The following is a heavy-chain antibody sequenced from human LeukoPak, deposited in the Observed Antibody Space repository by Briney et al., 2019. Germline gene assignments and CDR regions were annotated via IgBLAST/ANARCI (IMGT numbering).Heavy chain of an antibody. J-gene: IGHJ4*02. CDR3: ARESSAGATGDYSDY. D-gene: IGHD1-26*01. CDR1: GFTFNDYY. V-gene: IGHV3-11*01. Sequence: GGSLRLSCAASGFTFNDYYMTWVRQAPGKGLEWVSHISGSGITIYYADSVKGRFTISRDNAKRSLYLHMNSLRVEDTAFYFCARESSAGATGDYSDYWGQGAPVTVSS. CDR2: ISGSGITI.